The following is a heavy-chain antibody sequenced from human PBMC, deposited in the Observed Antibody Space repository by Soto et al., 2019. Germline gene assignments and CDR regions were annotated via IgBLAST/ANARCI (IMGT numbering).Heavy chain of an antibody. Sequence: GESLPISCEASGYSFTTYWISWVRPMPGKGLEWMGAIDPRDSYTKYSPSFQGHVTISVDKSISTAYLQWNSLKASDTAIYYCAREKSDLELFNWLDPWGQGTLVTV. V-gene: IGHV5-10-1*01. CDR1: GYSFTTYW. J-gene: IGHJ5*02. CDR3: AREKSDLELFNWLDP. CDR2: IDPRDSYT. D-gene: IGHD1-7*01.